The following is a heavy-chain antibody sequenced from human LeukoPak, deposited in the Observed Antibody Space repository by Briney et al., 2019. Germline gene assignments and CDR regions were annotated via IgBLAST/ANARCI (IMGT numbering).Heavy chain of an antibody. V-gene: IGHV3-48*01. D-gene: IGHD6-6*01. CDR2: ISGSSTI. Sequence: PGGSLRLSCAASGFTLSSYSMNWVRQAPGKGLEWVSYISGSSTIYHADSVKGRFTISRDNAKNSLYLQMNSLRAEDTAVYYCARGQLAYFEYWGQGTLVTVSS. CDR1: GFTLSSYS. CDR3: ARGQLAYFEY. J-gene: IGHJ4*02.